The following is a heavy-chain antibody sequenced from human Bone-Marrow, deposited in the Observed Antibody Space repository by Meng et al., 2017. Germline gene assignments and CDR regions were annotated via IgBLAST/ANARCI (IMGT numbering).Heavy chain of an antibody. Sequence: SLTCVVSGGSFSDYYWSWIRQPPGKGLEWIGEINHSGSTNYNPSLESRATISVDTSQNNLSLKLSSVTAADSAVYYCARGPTTMAHDFDYWGQGTLVTVSS. CDR3: ARGPTTMAHDFDY. V-gene: IGHV4-34*01. J-gene: IGHJ4*02. CDR1: GGSFSDYY. D-gene: IGHD4-11*01. CDR2: INHSGST.